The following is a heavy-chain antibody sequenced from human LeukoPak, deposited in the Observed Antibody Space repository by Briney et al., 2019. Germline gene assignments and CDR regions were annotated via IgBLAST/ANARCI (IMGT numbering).Heavy chain of an antibody. V-gene: IGHV3-23*01. J-gene: IGHJ4*02. CDR1: GFTFSSYA. CDR2: ISGSGGST. Sequence: GGSLRLSCAASGFTFSSYAMSWVRQAPGKGLEWVSAISGSGGSTYYADSVKGRFTISRDNSENTLYPQMNSLRAEDTAVYYCAKVYYGSGSYYALDYWGQGTLVTVSS. CDR3: AKVYYGSGSYYALDY. D-gene: IGHD3-10*01.